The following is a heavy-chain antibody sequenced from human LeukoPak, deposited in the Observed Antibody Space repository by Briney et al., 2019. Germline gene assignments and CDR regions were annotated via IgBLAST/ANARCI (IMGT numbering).Heavy chain of an antibody. V-gene: IGHV4-59*01. Sequence: PSETLSLTCTASGGSISSYCWSWIRQPPGKGLEWIGYIFYSGSTNYNPSLKSRVTISVDTSKNQFSLKLSSVTAADTAVYYCVRSDDFWSGYYGYWGQGTLVTVSS. CDR3: VRSDDFWSGYYGY. CDR2: IFYSGST. D-gene: IGHD3-3*01. CDR1: GGSISSYC. J-gene: IGHJ4*02.